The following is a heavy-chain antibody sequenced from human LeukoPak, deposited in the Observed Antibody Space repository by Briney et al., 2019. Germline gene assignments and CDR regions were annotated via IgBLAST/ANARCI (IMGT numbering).Heavy chain of an antibody. CDR1: GGSISSSSYY. Sequence: SETLSLTCTVSGGSISSSSYYWGWIRQPPGKGLEWIGSIYYSGSTYYNPSLKSRVTISVDTTKNQFSLKLSSVTAADTAVYYCARGDSGSFDYWGQGILVTVSS. CDR3: ARGDSGSFDY. V-gene: IGHV4-39*07. CDR2: IYYSGST. J-gene: IGHJ4*02. D-gene: IGHD3-22*01.